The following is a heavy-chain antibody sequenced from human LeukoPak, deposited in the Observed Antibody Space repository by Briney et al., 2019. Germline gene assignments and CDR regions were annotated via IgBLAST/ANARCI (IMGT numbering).Heavy chain of an antibody. CDR2: IYYSGST. CDR3: ARGFPCGGDCDDY. D-gene: IGHD2-21*02. CDR1: GGSISSYY. J-gene: IGHJ4*02. Sequence: PSETLSLTCTVSGGSISSYYWSWIRQPPGKGLERIGYIYYSGSTNYNPSLKSRVTISVDTSKNQFSLKLSSVTAADTAVYYCARGFPCGGDCDDYWGQGTLVTVSS. V-gene: IGHV4-59*01.